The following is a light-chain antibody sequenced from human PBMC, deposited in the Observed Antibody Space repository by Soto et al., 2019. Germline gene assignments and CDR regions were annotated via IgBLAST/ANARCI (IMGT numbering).Light chain of an antibody. Sequence: IPMTPAPCSLSASVGGRGTITCQASQNINNYLNWYQQKPGRAPKLLIYDASNLEAAVPSRFRGSGSGTDFTFTISRLQPEDIATYYCQQYENLPTFGQGTRLEIK. J-gene: IGKJ5*01. V-gene: IGKV1-33*01. CDR1: QNINNY. CDR2: DAS. CDR3: QQYENLPT.